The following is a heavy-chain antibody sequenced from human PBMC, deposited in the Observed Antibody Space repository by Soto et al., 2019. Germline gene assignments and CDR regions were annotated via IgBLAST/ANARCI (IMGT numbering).Heavy chain of an antibody. Sequence: QVQLVESGGGVVQPGRSLRLSCAASGFTFSSYGMHWVRQAPGKGLEWVAVISYDGSNKYYADSVKGRFTISRDNSKNTLYLQMNSLRAEDTAVYYCAKDLRGYYGSGSLDYWGQGTLVTVSS. CDR1: GFTFSSYG. CDR2: ISYDGSNK. V-gene: IGHV3-30*18. CDR3: AKDLRGYYGSGSLDY. J-gene: IGHJ4*02. D-gene: IGHD3-10*01.